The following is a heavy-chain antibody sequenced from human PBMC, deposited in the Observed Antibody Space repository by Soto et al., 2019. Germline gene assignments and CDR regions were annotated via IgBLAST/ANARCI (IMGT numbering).Heavy chain of an antibody. V-gene: IGHV3-33*01. CDR1: GFTVSIYG. J-gene: IGHJ4*02. D-gene: IGHD5-12*01. CDR3: ARVRRDGYLSPGY. CDR2: IWYDGSNK. Sequence: GGSLRLSCAASGFTVSIYGMHWVRDAPGKGLEWVAVIWYDGSNKYYADSVKGRFTISRDNSKNTLYLQMNSLRAEDTAVYYCARVRRDGYLSPGYWGQGTLVTVSS.